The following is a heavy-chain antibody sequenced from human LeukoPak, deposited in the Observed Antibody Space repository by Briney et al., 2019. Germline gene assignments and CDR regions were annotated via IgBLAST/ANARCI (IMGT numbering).Heavy chain of an antibody. CDR1: GFVFSSYA. CDR3: AKGFYGGSRNYYYFMDV. J-gene: IGHJ6*03. CDR2: ITSGGNT. V-gene: IGHV3-23*01. Sequence: GGSLRLSCAASGFVFSSYAMSWVRQAPGKGLEWVSAITSGGNTYYADSVKGRFTISRDISKNALYLQMNSLRAEDTAVYYCAKGFYGGSRNYYYFMDVWGQGTTVTVSS. D-gene: IGHD4-23*01.